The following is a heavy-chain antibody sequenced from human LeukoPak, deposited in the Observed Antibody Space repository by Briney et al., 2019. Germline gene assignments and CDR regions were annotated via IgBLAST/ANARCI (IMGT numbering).Heavy chain of an antibody. CDR2: ISSSSSYI. J-gene: IGHJ4*02. D-gene: IGHD6-19*01. CDR1: GLTFSSYS. CDR3: ARDSSLYFDY. V-gene: IGHV3-21*01. Sequence: GGSLRLSCAASGLTFSSYSMNWVRQAPGKGLEWVSSISSSSSYIYYADSVKGRFTISRDNAKNSLYLQMNSLRAEDTAVYYCARDSSLYFDYWGQGTLVTVSS.